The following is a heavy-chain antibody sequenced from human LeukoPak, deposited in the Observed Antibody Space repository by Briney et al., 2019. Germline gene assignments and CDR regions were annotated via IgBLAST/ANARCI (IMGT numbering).Heavy chain of an antibody. Sequence: SVNVSCKASGGTFSIYAISWVRQAPGQGLEWMGGIIPIFGTANYAQKFQGRVTITADGSTSTAYMELSSLRSEDTAVYYCASLGTVLRYFDWLSTPIYYYGMDVWGQGTTVTVSS. J-gene: IGHJ6*02. V-gene: IGHV1-69*01. D-gene: IGHD3-9*01. CDR2: IIPIFGTA. CDR3: ASLGTVLRYFDWLSTPIYYYGMDV. CDR1: GGTFSIYA.